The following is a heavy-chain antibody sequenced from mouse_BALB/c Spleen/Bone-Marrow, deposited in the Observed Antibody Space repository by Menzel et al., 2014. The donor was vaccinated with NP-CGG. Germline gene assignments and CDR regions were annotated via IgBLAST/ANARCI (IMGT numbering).Heavy chain of an antibody. CDR1: GFTFTDYY. CDR3: ARGGNDLDY. D-gene: IGHD2-3*01. CDR2: IRNKANGYTT. Sequence: EVKVVDSGGGLVQPGGSLILSCATSGFTFTDYYMSWVRQPPGRLLEWLGFIRNKANGYTTEYSASVKGRFTISRDNSQSILYLQMNTLRAEDSATYYCARGGNDLDYWGQGTTLTVSS. J-gene: IGHJ2*01. V-gene: IGHV7-3*02.